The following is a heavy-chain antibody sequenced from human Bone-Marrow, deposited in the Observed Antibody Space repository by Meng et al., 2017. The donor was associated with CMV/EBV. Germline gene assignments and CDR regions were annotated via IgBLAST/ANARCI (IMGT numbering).Heavy chain of an antibody. D-gene: IGHD3-10*01. V-gene: IGHV1-69*10. CDR1: GGTSNTYT. CDR2: IIPYLDEP. Sequence: SVKVSCKASGGTSNTYTFSWVRQAPGRGLEWMGGIIPYLDEPNYAQTFQGRVTITSDRSTAAYMELSSLRSEDTAVYFCAGRGPYGRALDVWGQGTLVTVSS. J-gene: IGHJ3*01. CDR3: AGRGPYGRALDV.